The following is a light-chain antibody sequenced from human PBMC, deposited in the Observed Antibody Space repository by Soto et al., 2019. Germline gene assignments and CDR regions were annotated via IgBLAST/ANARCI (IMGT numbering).Light chain of an antibody. CDR1: GSDVGGYNY. J-gene: IGLJ1*01. Sequence: QSVLTQPASVSGSPGQSITISCTGTGSDVGGYNYVSWFQQYPGKAPKLMIYDVNTRPSGVSNRFSGSKSGNMASLTISGLQAEDEADYYCSSYTTTDTYVFGTGTKLTVL. CDR2: DVN. CDR3: SSYTTTDTYV. V-gene: IGLV2-14*01.